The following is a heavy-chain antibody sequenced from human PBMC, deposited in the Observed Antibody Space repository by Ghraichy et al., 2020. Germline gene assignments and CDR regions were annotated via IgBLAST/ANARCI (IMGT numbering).Heavy chain of an antibody. Sequence: LNISCAASGFTVSSNYMSWVRQAPGKGLEWVSIIYSGFTTYYSDSVKGRFTISRDNSKNTLSLQMNSLRAEDTAVYYCARGTTVTRVGDFWGQGTLVTVSS. CDR3: ARGTTVTRVGDF. CDR1: GFTVSSNY. J-gene: IGHJ4*02. D-gene: IGHD4-17*01. V-gene: IGHV3-66*01. CDR2: IYSGFTT.